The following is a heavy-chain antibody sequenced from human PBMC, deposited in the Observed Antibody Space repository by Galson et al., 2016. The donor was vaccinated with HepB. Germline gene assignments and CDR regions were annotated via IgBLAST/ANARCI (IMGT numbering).Heavy chain of an antibody. V-gene: IGHV4-61*01. J-gene: IGHJ6*02. CDR3: ARDHCNDAYYHYYGLDV. CDR2: IYYSGST. CDR1: GGSVSSGSYY. Sequence: ETLSLPCTVSGGSVSSGSYYWSWIRQPPGKGMEWVGCIYYSGSTNYNASLKSRVTISVDTSKNQFSLKLSSVTAADTAVYYCARDHCNDAYYHYYGLDVWGQGTTVTVSS. D-gene: IGHD1-1*01.